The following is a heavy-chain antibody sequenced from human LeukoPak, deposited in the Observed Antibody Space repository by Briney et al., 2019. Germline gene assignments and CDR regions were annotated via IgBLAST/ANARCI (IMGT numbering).Heavy chain of an antibody. V-gene: IGHV3-23*01. Sequence: PGGSLRLSCAASGFTFSNFAMTCVPQAPGKGLEWVSVISGSGGNTYYADSVKGRFTISRDNSKSTLYLQMSSLRAEDTAVYYCANNFRHSGSYYGFDYWGQGALVPVSS. J-gene: IGHJ4*02. D-gene: IGHD1-26*01. CDR2: ISGSGGNT. CDR1: GFTFSNFA. CDR3: ANNFRHSGSYYGFDY.